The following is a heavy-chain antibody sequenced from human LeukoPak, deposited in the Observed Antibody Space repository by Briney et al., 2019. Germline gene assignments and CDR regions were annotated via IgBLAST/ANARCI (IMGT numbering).Heavy chain of an antibody. V-gene: IGHV4-34*01. CDR2: IDHGGST. CDR1: GGSFSGYY. Sequence: SETLSLTCAVYGGSFSGYYWSWIRQPPGKGLEWIGEIDHGGSTNYNPSLKSRVTFSVDTSKKEFSLRLSSVTAADTAVYYCVISFGGVIVKSYWGQGTLVTVSS. J-gene: IGHJ4*02. D-gene: IGHD3-16*02. CDR3: VISFGGVIVKSY.